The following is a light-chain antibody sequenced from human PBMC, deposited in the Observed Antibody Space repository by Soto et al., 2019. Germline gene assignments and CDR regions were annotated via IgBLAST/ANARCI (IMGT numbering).Light chain of an antibody. CDR1: SSDVGGYNY. Sequence: QSALTQPRSVSGSPGQSVTISCTGTSSDVGGYNYVSWYRQHPAKAPKLMIYDVSKRPSGVSDRFSGSKSANTASLIISGLQAEDEADYYCCSYAGNTLVVFGGGTKLTVL. V-gene: IGLV2-11*01. CDR2: DVS. CDR3: CSYAGNTLVV. J-gene: IGLJ2*01.